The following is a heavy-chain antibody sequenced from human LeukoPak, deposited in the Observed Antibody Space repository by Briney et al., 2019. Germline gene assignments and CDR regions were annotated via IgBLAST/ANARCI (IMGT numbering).Heavy chain of an antibody. Sequence: PSETLSLTCTVSGGSISSYYWNWIRQPAGKGLEWIGRVYPSGSTNCNPSLKSRVTMSVDTSKNQFSLKLSSVTAADTAVYYCARDYSGGYPGGAVFDYWGQGTLVTVSS. CDR1: GGSISSYY. J-gene: IGHJ4*02. V-gene: IGHV4-4*07. CDR3: ARDYSGGYPGGAVFDY. CDR2: VYPSGST. D-gene: IGHD2-15*01.